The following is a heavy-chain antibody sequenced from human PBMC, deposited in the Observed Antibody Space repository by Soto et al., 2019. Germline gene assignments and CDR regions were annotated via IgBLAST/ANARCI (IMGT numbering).Heavy chain of an antibody. J-gene: IGHJ5*01. D-gene: IGHD2-2*02. CDR3: ARSDGHTFNWLDS. Sequence: QVQLVQSGAEVKTPGASVKVSCKASGYTFSKYDMNWVRQAPGQGLEWTGWMNPTSGNTGYAQKFQGRLTMTWDTAIGIAHMELSSLRNADTAVYYCARSDGHTFNWLDSWGQGTLVTVSA. CDR1: GYTFSKYD. V-gene: IGHV1-8*01. CDR2: MNPTSGNT.